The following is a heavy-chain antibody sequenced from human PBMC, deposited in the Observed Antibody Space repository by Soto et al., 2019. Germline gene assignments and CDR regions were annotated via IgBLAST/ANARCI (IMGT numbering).Heavy chain of an antibody. J-gene: IGHJ4*02. V-gene: IGHV3-23*01. D-gene: IGHD4-4*01. Sequence: QLLASGGASVQPGGSLRLSCVASGFTFKAYSMGWVRQAPGRGLEWVSSINATNGKTYYADSVRGRFTISRDNSRNSLFLQMNGLRPADSALYYCAKDEGTSSTVFDYWGQGTRVTVPS. CDR1: GFTFKAYS. CDR3: AKDEGTSSTVFDY. CDR2: INATNGKT.